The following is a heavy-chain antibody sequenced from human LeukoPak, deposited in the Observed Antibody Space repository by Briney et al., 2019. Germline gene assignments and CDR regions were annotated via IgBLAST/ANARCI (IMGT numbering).Heavy chain of an antibody. V-gene: IGHV6-1*01. CDR2: TYYRSKWYN. J-gene: IGHJ6*03. Sequence: PSQTLSLTCAVSGDIVSSNSAAWPWIRQSPSRGLEWMGRTYYRSKWYNDYEVAVRSRIIINPDTSKNQFFLHLNSVTPADTGVYYCARGRVTIIANSYYYFIDVWGKGTTVTVSS. CDR1: GDIVSSNSAA. D-gene: IGHD4-17*01. CDR3: ARGRVTIIANSYYYFIDV.